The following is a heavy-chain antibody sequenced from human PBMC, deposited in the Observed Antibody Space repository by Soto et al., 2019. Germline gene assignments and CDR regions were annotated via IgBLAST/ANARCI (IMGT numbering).Heavy chain of an antibody. J-gene: IGHJ4*02. V-gene: IGHV3-30*03. D-gene: IGHD3-10*01. CDR3: ARVGSGGGGDY. Sequence: QVQLVESGGGVVQPGRSLRFSCAASGFTFSDYAMYWVRQAPGKGLEWVAVISNDGSHKYYLDSVKGRFSVSRDNSKNTLFLQVDSLRPDDTAVYYCARVGSGGGGDYWGQGTLVTVSS. CDR2: ISNDGSHK. CDR1: GFTFSDYA.